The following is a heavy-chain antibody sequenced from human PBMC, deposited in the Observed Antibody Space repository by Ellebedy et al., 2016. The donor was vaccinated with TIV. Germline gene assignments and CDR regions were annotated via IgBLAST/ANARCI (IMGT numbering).Heavy chain of an antibody. Sequence: SETLSLXCTVSGGSISSSSCYWGWIRQPPGKGLEWIGSIYYSGRTYYNPSLKSRVIISVDTSTNQFSLRLSSVTAADTAVYYCARLAYSSSSRDQYYGMDVWGQGTTVTVSS. CDR3: ARLAYSSSSRDQYYGMDV. CDR1: GGSISSSSCY. V-gene: IGHV4-39*01. CDR2: IYYSGRT. J-gene: IGHJ6*02. D-gene: IGHD6-6*01.